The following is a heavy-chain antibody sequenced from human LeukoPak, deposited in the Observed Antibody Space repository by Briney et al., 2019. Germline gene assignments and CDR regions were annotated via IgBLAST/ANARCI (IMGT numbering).Heavy chain of an antibody. V-gene: IGHV4-4*07. D-gene: IGHD3-22*01. CDR3: ARGLGYYYDSSGYYQDTSNWFDP. CDR2: IYTSGST. Sequence: SETLSLTCTVSGGSFSSYYWSWIRQPAGKGLEWIGRIYTSGSTNYNPSLKSRVTMSVDTSKNQFSLKLSSVTATDTAVYYCARGLGYYYDSSGYYQDTSNWFDPWGQGTLVTVSS. J-gene: IGHJ5*02. CDR1: GGSFSSYY.